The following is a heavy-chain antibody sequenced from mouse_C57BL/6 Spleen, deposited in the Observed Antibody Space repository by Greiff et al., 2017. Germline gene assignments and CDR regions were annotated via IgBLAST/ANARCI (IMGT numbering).Heavy chain of an antibody. D-gene: IGHD6-2*01. Sequence: EVQLVESEGGLVQPGSSMKLSCTASGFTFSDYYMAWVRQVPEKGLEWVANINYDGSSTYYLDSLKSRFIISRDNAKNILYLQMSSLKSEDTATYYCARVRGSLYYFDYWGQGTTLTVSS. CDR1: GFTFSDYY. J-gene: IGHJ2*01. CDR3: ARVRGSLYYFDY. V-gene: IGHV5-16*01. CDR2: INYDGSST.